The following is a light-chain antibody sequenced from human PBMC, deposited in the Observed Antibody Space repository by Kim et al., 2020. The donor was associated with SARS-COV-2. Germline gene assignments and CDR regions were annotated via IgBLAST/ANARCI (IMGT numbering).Light chain of an antibody. CDR2: GAS. V-gene: IGKV3-15*01. J-gene: IGKJ5*01. Sequence: EIIMTQSPATLSVSPGERATLSCRASQSTNTNLAWYQQKPGQTPRLIMHGASTRATGIPARFSGSGSGTEFTLTINNLQSEDSSVYYCQQYTSGPITLGQGTRLGIK. CDR3: QQYTSGPIT. CDR1: QSTNTN.